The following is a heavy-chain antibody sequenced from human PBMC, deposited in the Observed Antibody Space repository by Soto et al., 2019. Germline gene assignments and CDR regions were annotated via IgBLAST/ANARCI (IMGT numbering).Heavy chain of an antibody. J-gene: IGHJ4*02. CDR3: ARDLWYDFWSGSDDIRLDY. D-gene: IGHD3-3*01. CDR1: GYTFTSYG. CDR2: ISAYNGNT. Sequence: ASVKVSCKASGYTFTSYGISWVRQAPGQGVEWMGWISAYNGNTNHAQKLQGRVTMTTDTTTSTAYMELRSLRSDDTAVYYCARDLWYDFWSGSDDIRLDYWGQGTLVTVSS. V-gene: IGHV1-18*01.